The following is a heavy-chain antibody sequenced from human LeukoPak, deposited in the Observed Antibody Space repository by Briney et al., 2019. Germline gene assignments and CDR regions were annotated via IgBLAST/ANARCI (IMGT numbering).Heavy chain of an antibody. CDR2: IYYSGST. V-gene: IGHV4-39*07. CDR3: ARLLYDYFSGSYYYLDY. D-gene: IGHD3-3*01. J-gene: IGHJ4*02. Sequence: NSSETLSLTCIVSSGSISSSSSTYHWGWIRQTPGKGLEWIGSIYYSGSTYLNPSLKSRVTLSVDTSKNQFSLQLSSVAAADTAVYYCARLLYDYFSGSYYYLDYWGQGTLVTVSS. CDR1: SGSISSSSSTYH.